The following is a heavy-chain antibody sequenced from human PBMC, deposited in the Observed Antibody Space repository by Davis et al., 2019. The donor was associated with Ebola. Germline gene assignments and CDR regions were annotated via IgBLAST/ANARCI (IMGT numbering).Heavy chain of an antibody. D-gene: IGHD1-26*01. V-gene: IGHV3-74*01. CDR2: INTEGTSI. CDR1: RLTFSSDW. Sequence: GESLKISCADSRLTFSSDWMHWVRHTPGKGLVWVARINTEGTSISYADSVKGRFTISRDNAKNTVYLQMKSLGVEDTAVYYCAADGGATQGFDYWGQGTLVTVSS. CDR3: AADGGATQGFDY. J-gene: IGHJ4*02.